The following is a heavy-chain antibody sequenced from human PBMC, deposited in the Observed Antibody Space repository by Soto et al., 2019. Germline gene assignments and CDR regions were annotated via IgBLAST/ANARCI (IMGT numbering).Heavy chain of an antibody. J-gene: IGHJ4*02. CDR1: GFTFSSYA. D-gene: IGHD6-13*01. Sequence: EVQLLESGGGLVQPGGSLRLSCAASGFTFSSYAMSWVRQAPGKGLEWVSAISGSGGSTYYADSVKGRFPISRDKSNITPYLKMNSLRAEDTAVYYCAYSSTPFDYWGQGTLVTVSS. CDR3: AYSSTPFDY. V-gene: IGHV3-23*01. CDR2: ISGSGGST.